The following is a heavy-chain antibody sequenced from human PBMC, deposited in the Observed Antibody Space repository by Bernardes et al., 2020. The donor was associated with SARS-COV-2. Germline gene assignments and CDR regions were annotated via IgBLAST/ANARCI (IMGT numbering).Heavy chain of an antibody. CDR3: AKLAAAAHAFDI. Sequence: VGSLRLSCAASGFTFSSYWMSWVRQAPGKGLEWVANIKQDGSEKYYVDSVKGRFTISRDNAKNSLYLQMNSLRAEDTALYYCAKLAAAAHAFDIWGQGTMVTVSS. D-gene: IGHD6-13*01. CDR1: GFTFSSYW. V-gene: IGHV3-7*03. J-gene: IGHJ3*02. CDR2: IKQDGSEK.